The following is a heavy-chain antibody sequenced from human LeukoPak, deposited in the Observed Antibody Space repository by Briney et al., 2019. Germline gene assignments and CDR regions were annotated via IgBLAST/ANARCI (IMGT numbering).Heavy chain of an antibody. V-gene: IGHV3-23*01. CDR3: AKDGYSYGYDMDY. J-gene: IGHJ4*02. Sequence: GGSLRLSCAASGFTFSSYAMSWVRRAPGKGLEWVSAISGSGGSTYYADSEKGRFTISRDNSKNTLYLQMNSLRAEDTAVYYCAKDGYSYGYDMDYWGQGTLVTVSS. D-gene: IGHD5-18*01. CDR2: ISGSGGST. CDR1: GFTFSSYA.